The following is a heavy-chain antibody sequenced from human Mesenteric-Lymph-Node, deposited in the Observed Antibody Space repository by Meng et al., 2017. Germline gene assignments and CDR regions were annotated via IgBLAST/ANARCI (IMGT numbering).Heavy chain of an antibody. CDR2: ISYDGSNK. CDR3: ARDRVIVIPVFAFDI. CDR1: GFTFSSYA. D-gene: IGHD3-16*02. Sequence: GGSLRLSCAASGFTFSSYAMHWVRQAPGKGLEWVAVISYDGSNKYYADSVKGRFTISRDNSKNTLYLQMNSLRAEDTAVYYCARDRVIVIPVFAFDIWGQGTMVTVSS. V-gene: IGHV3-30*01. J-gene: IGHJ3*02.